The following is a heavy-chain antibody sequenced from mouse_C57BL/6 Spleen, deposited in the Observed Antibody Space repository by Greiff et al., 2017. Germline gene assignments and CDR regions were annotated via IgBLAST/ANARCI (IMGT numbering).Heavy chain of an antibody. CDR3: ARSHLLLRDWYFDV. V-gene: IGHV3-8*01. Sequence: EVKLQESGPGLAKPSQTLSLTCSVTGYSITSDYWNWIRKFPGHKLEYMGYISYSGSTYYNPSLKSRISITRDTSKNQYYLQLNSVTTDDTATYYCARSHLLLRDWYFDVWGTGTTVTVSS. CDR1: GYSITSDY. D-gene: IGHD1-1*01. CDR2: ISYSGST. J-gene: IGHJ1*03.